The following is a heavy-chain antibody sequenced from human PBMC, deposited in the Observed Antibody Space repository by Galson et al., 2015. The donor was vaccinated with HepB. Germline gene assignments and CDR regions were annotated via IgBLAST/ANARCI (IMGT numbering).Heavy chain of an antibody. CDR3: ARDDEVGYCSGGSCYFEGGYFDY. D-gene: IGHD2-15*01. J-gene: IGHJ4*02. V-gene: IGHV3-21*01. CDR1: GFTFSSYS. CDR2: ISSSSSYI. Sequence: SLRLSCAASGFTFSSYSMNWVRQAPGKGLEWVSSISSSSSYIYYADSVKGRFTISRDNAKNSLYLQMNSLRAEDTAVYYCARDDEVGYCSGGSCYFEGGYFDYWGQGTLVTVSS.